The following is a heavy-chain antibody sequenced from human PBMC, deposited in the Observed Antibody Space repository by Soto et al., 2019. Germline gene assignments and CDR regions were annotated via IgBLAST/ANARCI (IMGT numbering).Heavy chain of an antibody. V-gene: IGHV4-39*01. CDR3: LTQEVDGDHRYILDP. J-gene: IGHJ5*02. CDR1: GGSISSSSYY. Sequence: SETLSLTCTVSGGSISSSSYYWGWIRQPPGKGLEWIGSIYYSGSTYYNPSLKSRVTISVDTSKNQFSLKLSSVTAADTAVYYCLTQEVDGDHRYILDPWTRGT. CDR2: IYYSGST. D-gene: IGHD3-9*01.